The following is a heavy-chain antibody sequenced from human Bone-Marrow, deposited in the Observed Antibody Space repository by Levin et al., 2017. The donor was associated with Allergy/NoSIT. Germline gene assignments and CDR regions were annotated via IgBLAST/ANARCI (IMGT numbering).Heavy chain of an antibody. CDR1: GFTFSSYS. V-gene: IGHV3-48*01. CDR3: VRGLPDY. J-gene: IGHJ4*02. CDR2: ITSRSGTI. Sequence: GGSLRLSCAPSGFTFSSYSMNWVRQAPGKGLEWVSYITSRSGTIYYADSVKGRFTISRDNAKKSLYLPMSSLRVEDTAVYYCVRGLPDYWGQGTLVTVSS.